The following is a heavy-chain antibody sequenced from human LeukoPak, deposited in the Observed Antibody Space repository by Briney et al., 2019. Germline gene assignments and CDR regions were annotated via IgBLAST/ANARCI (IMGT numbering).Heavy chain of an antibody. CDR1: GYTFTDYY. Sequence: ASVKVSCKASGYTFTDYYMHWVRQAPGQGLEWMGWINPNSGGTSYAQKFQGRVTMTRDTSISTVYMELSRLTSDDTAVYYCRSGHSFGNFDYWGQGTPVTVSS. J-gene: IGHJ4*02. CDR3: RSGHSFGNFDY. CDR2: INPNSGGT. V-gene: IGHV1-2*02. D-gene: IGHD5-18*01.